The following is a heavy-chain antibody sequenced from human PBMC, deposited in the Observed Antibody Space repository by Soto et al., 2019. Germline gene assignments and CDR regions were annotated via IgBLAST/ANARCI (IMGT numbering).Heavy chain of an antibody. V-gene: IGHV1-69*13. Sequence: SVKVSCKASGGTFSSYAISWVRQAPGQGLEWMGGIIPIFGTTNYAQKFQGRVTITADESTSTAYMELSSLRSEDTAVYYCARVQYYYYGMDVWGQGTTVTVS. CDR3: ARVQYYYYGMDV. J-gene: IGHJ6*02. CDR1: GGTFSSYA. CDR2: IIPIFGTT.